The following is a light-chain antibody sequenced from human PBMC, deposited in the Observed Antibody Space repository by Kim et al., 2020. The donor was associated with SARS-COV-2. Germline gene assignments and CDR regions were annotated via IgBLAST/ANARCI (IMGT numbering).Light chain of an antibody. CDR3: QQYTTSPPAYT. CDR2: GAS. CDR1: QSINSEF. Sequence: PGERATLSCRASQSINSEFLAWYQQISGQPPRLLIFGASNRAAGIPDRFSGGGSGTDFTLTITRLEPADSAVYYCQQYTTSPPAYTFGQGTKLEIK. J-gene: IGKJ2*01. V-gene: IGKV3-20*01.